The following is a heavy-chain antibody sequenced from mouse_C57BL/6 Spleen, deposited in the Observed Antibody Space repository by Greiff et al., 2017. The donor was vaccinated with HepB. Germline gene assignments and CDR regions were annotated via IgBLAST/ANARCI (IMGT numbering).Heavy chain of an antibody. CDR1: GYTFTSYW. CDR3: ARDGIAAWFAY. V-gene: IGHV1-64*01. D-gene: IGHD6-1*01. CDR2: IHPNSGST. Sequence: QVQLQQPGAELVKPGASVKLSCKASGYTFTSYWMHWVKQRPGQGLEWIGMIHPNSGSTNYNEKFKSKATLTVDKSSSTAYMQLSSLTSEDSAVDYCARDGIAAWFAYWGQGTLVTVSA. J-gene: IGHJ3*01.